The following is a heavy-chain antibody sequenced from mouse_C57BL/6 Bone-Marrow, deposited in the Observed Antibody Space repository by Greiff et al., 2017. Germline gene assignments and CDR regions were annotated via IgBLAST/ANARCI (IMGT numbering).Heavy chain of an antibody. CDR1: GYAFSSYW. CDR3: ARGYYVYYGGACVAY. CDR2: IYPGDGDT. Sequence: QVQLKESGPELVKPGASVKISCKASGYAFSSYWMNWVKQRPGKGLEWIGRIYPGDGDTNYNGKFKGKATLTAYKSSSTAYMQLSSLTSEDSAVYFCARGYYVYYGGACVAYWGQGTLVTVSA. V-gene: IGHV1-82*01. J-gene: IGHJ3*01. D-gene: IGHD2-1*01.